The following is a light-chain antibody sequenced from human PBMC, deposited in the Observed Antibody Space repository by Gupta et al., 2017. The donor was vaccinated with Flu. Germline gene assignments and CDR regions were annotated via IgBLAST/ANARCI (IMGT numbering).Light chain of an antibody. CDR1: ALPKKF. Sequence: SYALTQPRSVSVAPGQTARITCSGDALPKKFAYWYRQKSGQAPVLVIFEDTKRPSGIPERFAGTSSGTMATLTISGAQVEDEADYYCYSTDSTGDHGVFGGGTKLTVL. CDR2: EDT. J-gene: IGLJ3*02. CDR3: YSTDSTGDHGV. V-gene: IGLV3-10*01.